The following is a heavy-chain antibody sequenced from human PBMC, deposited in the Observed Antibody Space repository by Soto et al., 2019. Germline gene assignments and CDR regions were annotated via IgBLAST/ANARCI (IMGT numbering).Heavy chain of an antibody. Sequence: PGGSLRLSCAASGFTFTNYAMHGVRQGPGKGLEWVAVIEYDGNTKLYTDSRKGRFSISRDNSKNTLYLQRNSLRAEETAVYYCAKDPRYCSGGTCFPEGEHWLDSWGQGTLVTVSS. V-gene: IGHV3-30-3*01. J-gene: IGHJ5*01. CDR1: GFTFTNYA. D-gene: IGHD2-15*01. CDR3: AKDPRYCSGGTCFPEGEHWLDS. CDR2: IEYDGNTK.